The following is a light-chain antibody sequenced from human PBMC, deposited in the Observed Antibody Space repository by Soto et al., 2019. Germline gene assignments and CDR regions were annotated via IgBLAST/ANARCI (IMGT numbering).Light chain of an antibody. CDR1: SGHSSYA. CDR3: QTWVSGIEV. V-gene: IGLV4-69*01. CDR2: INSDGSH. Sequence: QSVLTQSPSASASLGASVKLTCTLSSGHSSYAIAWHQQQPEKGPRYLMKINSDGSHSKGDGIPDRFSGSSSGAERYLTNSSLQSEDEAVYYCQTWVSGIEVFGGGTKLTVL. J-gene: IGLJ2*01.